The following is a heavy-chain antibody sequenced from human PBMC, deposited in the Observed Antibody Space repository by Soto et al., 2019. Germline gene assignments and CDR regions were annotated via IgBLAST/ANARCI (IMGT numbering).Heavy chain of an antibody. CDR3: ARDNSVLLALDI. CDR2: INPSGGST. J-gene: IGHJ3*02. Sequence: GASVKVSCKASGYTFTSYYMHWVRQAPGQGLEWMGIINPSGGSTSYAQKFQGRVTMIRDTSTSTVYMELSSLRSEDTAVYYCARDNSVLLALDIWGQGTMVTVSS. V-gene: IGHV1-46*01. D-gene: IGHD2-8*02. CDR1: GYTFTSYY.